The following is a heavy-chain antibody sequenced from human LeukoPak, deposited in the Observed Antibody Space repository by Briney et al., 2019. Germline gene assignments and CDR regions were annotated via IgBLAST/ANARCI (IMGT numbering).Heavy chain of an antibody. D-gene: IGHD6-6*01. CDR2: ISSSSSCI. CDR3: ARARLYSSSYIYYYYMDV. CDR1: GITFSSYS. V-gene: IGHV3-21*01. Sequence: GGSLRLSCAASGITFSSYSMNWVRQAPGKGLEWVSCISSSSSCIYYADSVKGRFTISRGNAKNSLYLQMNSLRAEDTAVYYCARARLYSSSYIYYYYMDVWGKGTTVTVSS. J-gene: IGHJ6*03.